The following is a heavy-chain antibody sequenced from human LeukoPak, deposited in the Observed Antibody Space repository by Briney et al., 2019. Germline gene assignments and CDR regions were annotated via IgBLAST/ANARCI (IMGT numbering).Heavy chain of an antibody. CDR3: ARLASSWSGYPNDAFDI. CDR2: IYPGDSDT. D-gene: IGHD3-3*01. Sequence: GESLKISCKGSGYSFTSYWLGWVRQMPGKGLEWMGIIYPGDSDTRYSPSFQGQVTISADKSISTAYLQWSSLKATDTAMYYCARLASSWSGYPNDAFDIWGQGTMVTVSS. CDR1: GYSFTSYW. V-gene: IGHV5-51*01. J-gene: IGHJ3*02.